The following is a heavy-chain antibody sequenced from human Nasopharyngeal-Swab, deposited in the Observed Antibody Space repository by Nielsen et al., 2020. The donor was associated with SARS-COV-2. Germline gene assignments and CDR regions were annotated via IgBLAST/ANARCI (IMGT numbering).Heavy chain of an antibody. V-gene: IGHV3-21*01. D-gene: IGHD6-13*01. CDR3: ARIAGHGSIYYYYMDV. J-gene: IGHJ6*03. CDR1: GFTFNSYS. Sequence: GGSLRLSCAGSGFTFNSYSMIWVRQVPGEGLEWVSSISGSGSYVYYADSVKGRFTISKDSAKNSLYLQMNSLRADDTAVYFCARIAGHGSIYYYYMDVWGTGTTVTVSS. CDR2: ISGSGSYV.